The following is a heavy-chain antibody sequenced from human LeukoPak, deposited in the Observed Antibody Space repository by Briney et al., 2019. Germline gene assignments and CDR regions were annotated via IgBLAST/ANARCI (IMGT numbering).Heavy chain of an antibody. Sequence: PGGSLRLSCAASGFTFSSYAMNWVRQAPGRGLEWVSAVSGGGSTYYADPVKGRFTISRDNSRNTLYLEMNSLRADDTAVYYCAKVLNYYAPFDYWGQGTLVTVSS. J-gene: IGHJ4*02. CDR2: VSGGGST. V-gene: IGHV3-23*01. CDR1: GFTFSSYA. D-gene: IGHD3-10*01. CDR3: AKVLNYYAPFDY.